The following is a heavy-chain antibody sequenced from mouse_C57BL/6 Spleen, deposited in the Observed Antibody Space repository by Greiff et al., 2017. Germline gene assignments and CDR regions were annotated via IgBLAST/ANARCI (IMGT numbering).Heavy chain of an antibody. J-gene: IGHJ3*01. CDR3: ARKDSNYGGWFAY. CDR1: GYTFTDYY. CDR2: IYPGSGNT. Sequence: QVQLQQSGAELVRPGASVKLSCKASGYTFTDYYINWVKQRPGQGLEWIARIYPGSGNTYYNEKFKGKATLTAEKSSSTAYMQLISLTSEDSAVYVCARKDSNYGGWFAYWGQGTLVTVSA. D-gene: IGHD2-5*01. V-gene: IGHV1-76*01.